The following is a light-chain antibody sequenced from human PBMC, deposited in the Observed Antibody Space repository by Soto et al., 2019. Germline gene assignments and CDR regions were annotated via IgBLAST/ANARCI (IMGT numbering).Light chain of an antibody. J-gene: IGLJ2*01. CDR3: AAWDDSLNGEVV. Sequence: QSVLTQPASVSGSPGQSITISCTGTSSDVGGYNYVSWYQQHPGKAPKLMIYEVSNRPSGVSNRFSGSKSGNTASLTISGLQAEDEADYYCAAWDDSLNGEVVFGGGTKLTVL. CDR2: EVS. CDR1: SSDVGGYNY. V-gene: IGLV2-14*01.